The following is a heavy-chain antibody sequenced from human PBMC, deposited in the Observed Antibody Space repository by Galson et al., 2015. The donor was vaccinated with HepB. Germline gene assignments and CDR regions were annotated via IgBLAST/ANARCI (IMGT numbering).Heavy chain of an antibody. CDR2: ITITTNYM. CDR3: ARGGDPPLQWGFLYYYGSGRGDFDY. V-gene: IGHV3-21*01. Sequence: SLRLSCAASGFTFTTYDLNWVRQAPGKGLEWVSSITITTNYMNYADAVRGRFTISRDNAENSLYLQMDSLRAEDTAVYYCARGGDPPLQWGFLYYYGSGRGDFDYWGQGTLVTVSS. CDR1: GFTFTTYD. J-gene: IGHJ4*02. D-gene: IGHD3-10*01.